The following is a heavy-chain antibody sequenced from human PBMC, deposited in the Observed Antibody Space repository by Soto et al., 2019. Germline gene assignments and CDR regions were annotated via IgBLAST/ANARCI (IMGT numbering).Heavy chain of an antibody. CDR3: AKVVLRYFDWLLRDSDY. D-gene: IGHD3-9*01. J-gene: IGHJ4*02. CDR1: GFTFSSYA. CDR2: ISGSGGST. V-gene: IGHV3-23*01. Sequence: SLRLSCAASGFTFSSYAMSWVRQAPGKGLEWVSAISGSGGSTYYADSVKGRFTISRDNSKNTLYLQMNSLRAEDTAVYYCAKVVLRYFDWLLRDSDYWGQGTLVTVSS.